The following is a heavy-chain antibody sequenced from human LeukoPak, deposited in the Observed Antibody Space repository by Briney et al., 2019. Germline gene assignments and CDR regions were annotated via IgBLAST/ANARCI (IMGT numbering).Heavy chain of an antibody. J-gene: IGHJ4*02. D-gene: IGHD1-26*01. CDR1: GFTFSSYE. V-gene: IGHV3-48*01. CDR3: ARDSEWELLDY. Sequence: GGSLRLSCAASGFTFSSYEMNWVRQAPGKGLEWVSYISSSSSTIYYADSVKGRFTISRDNAKNSLYLQMNSLRAEDTAVYYCARDSEWELLDYWGQGTLVTVSS. CDR2: ISSSSSTI.